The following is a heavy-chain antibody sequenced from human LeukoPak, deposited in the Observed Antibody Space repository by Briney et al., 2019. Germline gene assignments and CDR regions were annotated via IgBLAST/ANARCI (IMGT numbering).Heavy chain of an antibody. J-gene: IGHJ4*02. Sequence: GGSLRLSCAASGFTFSSYAMSWVRQSPGQGLEWVSAISGSGGSTYYADSVKGRFTISRDNSKNTLYLQMNSLRAEDTAVYYCAKGPSGSFHYWGQGTLVTVSS. CDR2: ISGSGGST. CDR1: GFTFSSYA. CDR3: AKGPSGSFHY. V-gene: IGHV3-23*01. D-gene: IGHD1-26*01.